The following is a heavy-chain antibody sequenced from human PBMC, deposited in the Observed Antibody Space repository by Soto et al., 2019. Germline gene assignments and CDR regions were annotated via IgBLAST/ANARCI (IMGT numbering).Heavy chain of an antibody. Sequence: SETLSLTCSVSVFAISRGYYWSWVRQPPGKGLEWIGSIYPSVSSYHNPSLATRLRLSIDTSKNQFTLNLTSVTAADTALYFCAREKVGTTFFDNWGQGIQVTVSS. CDR3: AREKVGTTFFDN. CDR1: VFAISRGYY. D-gene: IGHD1-1*01. J-gene: IGHJ4*02. V-gene: IGHV4-38-2*02. CDR2: IYPSVSS.